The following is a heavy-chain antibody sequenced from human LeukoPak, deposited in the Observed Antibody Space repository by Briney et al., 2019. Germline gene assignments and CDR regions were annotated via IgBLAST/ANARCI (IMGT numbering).Heavy chain of an antibody. CDR1: GGSIRSYY. V-gene: IGHV4-59*01. CDR3: ARVVFWSGYSGYYFDY. J-gene: IGHJ4*02. CDR2: IYYSGST. D-gene: IGHD3-3*01. Sequence: SETLSLTCTVSGGSIRSYYGSWIRQPPGKGLDWIGYIYYSGSTNYNPSLKSRVTISVDTSKNQFSLKLSSVTAADTAVYYCARVVFWSGYSGYYFDYWGQGTLVTVSS.